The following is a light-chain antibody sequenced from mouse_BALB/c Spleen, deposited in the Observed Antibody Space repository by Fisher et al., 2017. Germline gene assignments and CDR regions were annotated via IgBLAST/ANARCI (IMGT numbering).Light chain of an antibody. Sequence: IVMTQSTAIMSASPGEKVTMTCSASSSVSYMHWYQQKSGTSPKRWIYDTSKLASGVPARFSGSGSGTSYSLTIGTMEAEDAATYYCQQWSSNPPTFGSGTKL. J-gene: IGKJ4*01. CDR2: DTS. CDR1: SSVSY. V-gene: IGKV4-59*01. CDR3: QQWSSNPPT.